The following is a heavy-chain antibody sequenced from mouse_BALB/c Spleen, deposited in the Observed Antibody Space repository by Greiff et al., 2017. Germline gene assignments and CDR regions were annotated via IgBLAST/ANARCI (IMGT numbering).Heavy chain of an antibody. CDR3: ARAGYYNAMDY. Sequence: EVKLVESGGGLVKPGGSLKLSCAASGFTFSSYAMSWVRQSPEKRLEWVAEISSGGSYTYYPDTVTGRFTISRDNAKNTLYLEMSSLRSEDTAMYYCARAGYYNAMDYWGQGTSVTVSS. J-gene: IGHJ4*01. CDR1: GFTFSSYA. D-gene: IGHD2-2*01. V-gene: IGHV5-9-4*01. CDR2: ISSGGSYT.